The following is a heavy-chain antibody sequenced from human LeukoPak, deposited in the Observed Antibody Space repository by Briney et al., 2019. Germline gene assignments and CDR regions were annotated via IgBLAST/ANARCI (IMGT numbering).Heavy chain of an antibody. CDR3: AREPTLLYCSSTSCYLRHNWFDP. CDR1: GFTFSSYS. D-gene: IGHD2-2*01. CDR2: IKQDGSEK. J-gene: IGHJ5*02. Sequence: GGSLRLSCAASGFTFSSYSVNWVRQAPGKGLEWVANIKQDGSEKYYVDSVKGRFTISRDNAKNSLYLQMNSLRAEDTAVYYCAREPTLLYCSSTSCYLRHNWFDPWGQGTLVTVSS. V-gene: IGHV3-7*01.